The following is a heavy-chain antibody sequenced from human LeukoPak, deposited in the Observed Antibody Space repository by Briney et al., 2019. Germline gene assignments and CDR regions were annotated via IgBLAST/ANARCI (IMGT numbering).Heavy chain of an antibody. CDR3: ARDTAAGTTYFQH. Sequence: SETLSLTCTVSGGSISSYYWSWIRQPPGKGLEWIGYIYYSGSTNYNPSLKSRVTMSVDTSKNQFSLKLSSVTAADTAVYYCARDTAAGTTYFQHWGQGTLVTVSS. D-gene: IGHD6-13*01. CDR1: GGSISSYY. CDR2: IYYSGST. J-gene: IGHJ1*01. V-gene: IGHV4-59*12.